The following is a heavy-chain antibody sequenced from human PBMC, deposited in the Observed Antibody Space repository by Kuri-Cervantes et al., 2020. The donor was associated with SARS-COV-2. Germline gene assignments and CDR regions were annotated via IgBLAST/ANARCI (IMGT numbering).Heavy chain of an antibody. CDR3: ARAHAYDFWSGYSHWYFDL. CDR2: IIPILGTA. CDR1: GGTFSSYA. J-gene: IGHJ2*01. V-gene: IGHV1-69*04. D-gene: IGHD3-3*01. Sequence: SVKVSCKASGGTFSSYAISWVRQAPGQGLEWMGRIIPILGTANYAQKFQGRVTITRNTSISTAYMELSSLRSEDTAVYYCARAHAYDFWSGYSHWYFDLWGRGTLVTVSS.